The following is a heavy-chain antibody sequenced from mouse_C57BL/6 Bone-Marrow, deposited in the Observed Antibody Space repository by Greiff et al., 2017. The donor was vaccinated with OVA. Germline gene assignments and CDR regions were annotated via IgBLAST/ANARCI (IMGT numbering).Heavy chain of an antibody. V-gene: IGHV1-42*01. Sequence: VQLQQSGPELVKPGASVKISCKASGYSFTGYYMNWVKQSPEKSLEWIGEINPSTGGTTYNQKFKATATLTVDKSSSTAYMPLKSLTSEDAAVYYCARGGTSPFAYWGQGTLVTVSA. CDR3: ARGGTSPFAY. CDR2: INPSTGGT. J-gene: IGHJ3*01. D-gene: IGHD4-1*01. CDR1: GYSFTGYY.